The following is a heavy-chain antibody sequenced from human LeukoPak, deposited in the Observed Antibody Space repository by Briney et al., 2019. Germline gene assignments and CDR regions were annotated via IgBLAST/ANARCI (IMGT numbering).Heavy chain of an antibody. V-gene: IGHV4-34*01. CDR2: INHSGST. Sequence: SETLSLTCAVYGGSFSGYYWSWIRQPPGKGLEWSGEINHSGSTNYNPSLKSRVTISVDTSKNQFSLKLSSVTAADTAVYYCARLRIQLWLYLGGGPFDYWGQGTLVTVSS. CDR3: ARLRIQLWLYLGGGPFDY. CDR1: GGSFSGYY. J-gene: IGHJ4*02. D-gene: IGHD5-18*01.